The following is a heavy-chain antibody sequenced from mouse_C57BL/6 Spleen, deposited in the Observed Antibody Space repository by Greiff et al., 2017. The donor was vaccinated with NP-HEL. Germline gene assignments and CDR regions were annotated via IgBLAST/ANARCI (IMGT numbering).Heavy chain of an antibody. D-gene: IGHD1-1*01. CDR2: IYPGDGDT. CDR3: ARLTTVVAKAMDY. Sequence: QVQLQQSGPELVKPGASVKISCKASGYAFSSSWMNWVKQRPGQGLEWIGRIYPGDGDTNYNGKFKGKATLTADKSSSTAYMQLSSLTSEDSAVYFCARLTTVVAKAMDYWGQGTSVTVSS. CDR1: GYAFSSSW. V-gene: IGHV1-82*01. J-gene: IGHJ4*01.